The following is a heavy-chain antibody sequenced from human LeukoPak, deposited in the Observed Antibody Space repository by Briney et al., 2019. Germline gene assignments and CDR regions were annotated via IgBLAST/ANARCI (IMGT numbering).Heavy chain of an antibody. D-gene: IGHD5-24*01. CDR3: AKDRGDGYKFYDN. V-gene: IGHV3-23*01. CDR2: ISGSGGST. CDR1: GFIFSNYA. J-gene: IGHJ4*02. Sequence: GGSLRLYCAASGFIFSNYAMSWVRQAPGKGLEWVSAISGSGGSTIYADSVKGRFTISRDNPKNTLYLQMISLRAEDTGVYYCAKDRGDGYKFYDNWGQGTLVTVSS.